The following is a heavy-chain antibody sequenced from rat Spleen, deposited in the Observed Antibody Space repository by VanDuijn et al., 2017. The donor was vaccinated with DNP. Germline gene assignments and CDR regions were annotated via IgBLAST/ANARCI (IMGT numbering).Heavy chain of an antibody. CDR2: IWAGGNI. J-gene: IGHJ3*01. Sequence: QVQVEESGPGVMQPSETLSLTCTVSGFSLTSNGIGWVRQPLGKGLVWMGTIWAGGNINYNSAVQSRLSISRDTSKSQVFLKLNSLQPEDTGTYSCARHRGAAAPFAYWGQGTLVTVSS. CDR1: GFSLTSNG. D-gene: IGHD1-2*01. V-gene: IGHV2-72*01. CDR3: ARHRGAAAPFAY.